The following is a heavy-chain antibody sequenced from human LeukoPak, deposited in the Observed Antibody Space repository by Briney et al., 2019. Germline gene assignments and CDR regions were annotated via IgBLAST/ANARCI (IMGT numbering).Heavy chain of an antibody. V-gene: IGHV3-15*01. CDR3: VKETGPFGV. CDR2: IKSKTDGGTT. J-gene: IGHJ4*02. CDR1: GFTFSNAW. Sequence: GGSLRLSCAASGFTFSNAWMSWVRQAPGKGLEWVGRIKSKTDGGTTDYAAPVKGRFTISRDDSKNTLYLQMNSLRAEDTAVYYCVKETGPFGVWGQGTLVTVSS. D-gene: IGHD3-16*01.